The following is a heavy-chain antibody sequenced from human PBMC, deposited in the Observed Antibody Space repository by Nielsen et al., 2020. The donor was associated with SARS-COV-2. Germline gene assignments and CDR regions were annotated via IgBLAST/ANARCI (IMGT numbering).Heavy chain of an antibody. J-gene: IGHJ4*02. CDR2: IYYSGST. CDR3: AREGGSYYKSYYFDY. D-gene: IGHD1-26*01. V-gene: IGHV4-39*07. Sequence: SETLSLTCTVSGGSISSSSYYWGWIRQPPGKGLEWIGSIYYSGSTYYNPSLKSRVTISVDTSKNQFSLKLSSVTAADTAVYYCAREGGSYYKSYYFDYWGQGTLVTVSS. CDR1: GGSISSSSYY.